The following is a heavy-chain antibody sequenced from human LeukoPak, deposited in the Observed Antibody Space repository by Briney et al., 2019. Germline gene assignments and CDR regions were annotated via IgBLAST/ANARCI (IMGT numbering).Heavy chain of an antibody. Sequence: GGSLRLSCAASGFTFSSYGMHWVRQAPGKGLEWVAVISYDGSNKYYADSVKGRFTISRDNTKNTLYLQMNSLRAEDTAVYYCARFALKTPPADWGQGTLVTVSS. D-gene: IGHD1-14*01. V-gene: IGHV3-30*03. J-gene: IGHJ4*02. CDR1: GFTFSSYG. CDR2: ISYDGSNK. CDR3: ARFALKTPPAD.